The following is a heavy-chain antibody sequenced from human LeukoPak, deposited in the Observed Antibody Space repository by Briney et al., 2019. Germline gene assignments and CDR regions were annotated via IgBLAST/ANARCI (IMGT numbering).Heavy chain of an antibody. Sequence: SETLSLTCTVPGGSVSSSSFYWGWIRQPPGKGLEWIGSVYYDGSSYYKSSLKSRVTIFIDTSESQFSLKLTSVIAADTAVYYCARWDSYHFDYWGQGILVTVSS. J-gene: IGHJ4*02. V-gene: IGHV4-39*01. CDR2: VYYDGSS. CDR1: GGSVSSSSFY. CDR3: ARWDSYHFDY. D-gene: IGHD3-16*02.